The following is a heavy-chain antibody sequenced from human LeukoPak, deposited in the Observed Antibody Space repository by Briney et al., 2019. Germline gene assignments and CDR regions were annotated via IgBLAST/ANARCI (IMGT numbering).Heavy chain of an antibody. Sequence: GGSLRLSCVASGFTFSHYDMHWVRQATGKGLEWVSGINTADYTYYLGSVKGRFTISRENAKNSLYLQMNNLGAGDTAVYYCARERGYYYGLDVWGQGTTVTVSS. V-gene: IGHV3-13*01. CDR3: ARERGYYYGLDV. J-gene: IGHJ6*02. D-gene: IGHD3-10*01. CDR1: GFTFSHYD. CDR2: INTADYT.